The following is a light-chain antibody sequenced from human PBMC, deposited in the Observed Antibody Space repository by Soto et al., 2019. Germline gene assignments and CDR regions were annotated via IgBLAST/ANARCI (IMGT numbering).Light chain of an antibody. Sequence: EIVLTQSPGTLSLSPGERATLSCRASQSVSSRFLAWYQQKPGQAPRLLMYGASSRATGIPDRFSGTGSGTDFTLTISRLEPEDFAVYYCQQYDTSPPLYTFGQGTKLEIK. CDR2: GAS. V-gene: IGKV3-20*01. CDR3: QQYDTSPPLYT. CDR1: QSVSSRF. J-gene: IGKJ2*01.